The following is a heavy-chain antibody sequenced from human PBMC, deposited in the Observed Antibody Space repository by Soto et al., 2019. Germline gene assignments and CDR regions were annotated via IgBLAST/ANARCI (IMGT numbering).Heavy chain of an antibody. CDR3: VHRRKIYDSGRGHYRHDCFDY. CDR2: TYWNNDN. V-gene: IGHV2-5*01. D-gene: IGHD3-16*02. Sequence: SGPTLVNPTQTLTLTCTFSGISLSTTGMGVGWIRQPPGKALEWLALTYWNNDNRYSPSLKSRLSITRDTSKNQVVLTMTNMSPVDKATYFCVHRRKIYDSGRGHYRHDCFDYWGHGALVTVSS. J-gene: IGHJ4*01. CDR1: GISLSTTGMG.